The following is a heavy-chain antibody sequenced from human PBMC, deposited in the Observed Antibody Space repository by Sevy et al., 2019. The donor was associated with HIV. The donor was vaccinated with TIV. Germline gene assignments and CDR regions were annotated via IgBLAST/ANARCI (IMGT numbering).Heavy chain of an antibody. D-gene: IGHD3-22*01. V-gene: IGHV1-8*01. J-gene: IGHJ3*02. CDR1: GYTFTSYD. CDR3: AGGVRAYYYDSSGYYYSGGSAFDI. Sequence: ASMKVSCKASGYTFTSYDINWVRQATGQGLEWMGWMNPNSGNTGYAQKFQGRVTMTRNTSIGTAYMELSSLRSEDTAVYYCAGGVRAYYYDSSGYYYSGGSAFDIWGQGTMVTVSS. CDR2: MNPNSGNT.